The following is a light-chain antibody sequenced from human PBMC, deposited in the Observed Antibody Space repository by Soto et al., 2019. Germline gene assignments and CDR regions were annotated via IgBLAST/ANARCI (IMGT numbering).Light chain of an antibody. Sequence: DIQMTQSPSTLSASVRDTVTITCRASQTIGTWLAWYQQKPAKAPKLLIYKASTLESGVPSRFSGSGSGTEFTLTISSLQADDFATYYCQQYNDLSTFGGGTKVEIK. CDR2: KAS. V-gene: IGKV1-5*03. CDR3: QQYNDLST. J-gene: IGKJ4*01. CDR1: QTIGTW.